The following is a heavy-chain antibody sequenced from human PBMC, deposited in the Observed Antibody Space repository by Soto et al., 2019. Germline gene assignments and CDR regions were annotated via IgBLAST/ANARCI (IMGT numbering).Heavy chain of an antibody. CDR1: GGSISSGDYY. J-gene: IGHJ4*02. CDR2: IYYSGST. V-gene: IGHV4-30-4*01. D-gene: IGHD4-17*01. CDR3: ARGHTVTSKPFDY. Sequence: QVQLQESGPGLVKPSQTLSLTCTVSGGSISSGDYYWSWIRQPPGKGLEWIGYIYYSGSTYYNPSLKSRVTISVDTSKTQFSLKLTSVTAADTAVYYGARGHTVTSKPFDYWGQGTLVTVSS.